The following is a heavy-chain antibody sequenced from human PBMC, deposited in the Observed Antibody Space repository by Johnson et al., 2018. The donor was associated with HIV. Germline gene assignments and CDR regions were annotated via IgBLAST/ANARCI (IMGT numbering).Heavy chain of an antibody. D-gene: IGHD2-15*01. J-gene: IGHJ3*02. V-gene: IGHV3-30*02. Sequence: QMQLVESGGGVVQPGGSLRLSCAASGFTFSSYGMHWVRQAPGKGLEWVAFIRYDGSNKYYADSVKGRFTISRDNSKNTLYLQMNSRRAEDTAVYYCAKEGYCCGGSCYHLVESDACDIWCQGTMVTVSS. CDR3: AKEGYCCGGSCYHLVESDACDI. CDR2: IRYDGSNK. CDR1: GFTFSSYG.